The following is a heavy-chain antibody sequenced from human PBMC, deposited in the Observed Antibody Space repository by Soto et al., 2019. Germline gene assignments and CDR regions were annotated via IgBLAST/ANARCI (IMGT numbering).Heavy chain of an antibody. J-gene: IGHJ4*02. V-gene: IGHV3-66*01. D-gene: IGHD3-10*01. CDR3: ARGEGSGSNALGL. CDR2: IQDGGSI. Sequence: EVLLEESGGDLVQPGGSLRLSCAASGFSVSNNYMTWVRQVPGKGLEWVSVIQDGGSITYADSVRDRFTISRDSSKNTVFLQMSSLRPEDTAVYFCARGEGSGSNALGLWGQGTLVTVSS. CDR1: GFSVSNNY.